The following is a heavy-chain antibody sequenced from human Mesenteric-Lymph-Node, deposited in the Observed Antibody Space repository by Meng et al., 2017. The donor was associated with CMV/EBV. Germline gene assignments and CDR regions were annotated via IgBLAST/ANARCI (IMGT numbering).Heavy chain of an antibody. V-gene: IGHV5-51*01. CDR1: GYNFASSW. J-gene: IGHJ3*02. D-gene: IGHD5-18*01. CDR3: ARTYSYGLSDAFDI. CDR2: IYPGDSDI. Sequence: GESLKISCQGSGYNFASSWIGWVRQMPGKGLEWMGIIYPGDSDIRYSPSFQGQVTISADKSISTAYLQWTSLKASDSAMYYCARTYSYGLSDAFDIWGQGTMVTVSS.